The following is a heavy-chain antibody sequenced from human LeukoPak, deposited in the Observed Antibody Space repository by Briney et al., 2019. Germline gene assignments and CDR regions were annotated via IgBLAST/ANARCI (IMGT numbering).Heavy chain of an antibody. D-gene: IGHD5-18*01. CDR1: GFTFRSYA. Sequence: PGGSLRLSCAASGFTFRSYAMQWVRQAPGKGLEWVSYITYNSGTIFYVDSVKGRFTISRDNSKNTLHLQMSSLRVEDTAVYYCAKWTHVDTAMVSPWYFDLWGRGTLVTVSS. J-gene: IGHJ2*01. V-gene: IGHV3-48*01. CDR3: AKWTHVDTAMVSPWYFDL. CDR2: ITYNSGTI.